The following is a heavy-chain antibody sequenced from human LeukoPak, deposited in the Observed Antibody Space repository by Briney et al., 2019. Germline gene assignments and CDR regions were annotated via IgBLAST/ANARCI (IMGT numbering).Heavy chain of an antibody. CDR3: ARDRVVVVAATGVLDF. V-gene: IGHV1-3*01. CDR1: GYTFTNYA. Sequence: ASVKVSCKASGYTFTNYAMHWVRQAPGQRLEWRGGINGGNGNTKYSQKFQDRVTITRDTSATTAYMALSSLRFEDTAVFYCARDRVVVVAATGVLDFWGQGTSVTVSS. D-gene: IGHD2-15*01. CDR2: INGGNGNT. J-gene: IGHJ3*01.